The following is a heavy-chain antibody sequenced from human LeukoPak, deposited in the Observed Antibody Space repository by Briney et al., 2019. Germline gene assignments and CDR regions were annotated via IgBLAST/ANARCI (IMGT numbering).Heavy chain of an antibody. V-gene: IGHV3-21*01. Sequence: GGSLRLSCAASGFTFSSSAMSWVRQAPGKGLEWVSSISSSSSYIYYADSVKGRFTISRDNAKNSLYLQMNSLRAEDTAVYYCARDISYYDSSGYYFDYWGQGTLVTVSS. CDR2: ISSSSSYI. CDR1: GFTFSSSA. CDR3: ARDISYYDSSGYYFDY. J-gene: IGHJ4*02. D-gene: IGHD3-22*01.